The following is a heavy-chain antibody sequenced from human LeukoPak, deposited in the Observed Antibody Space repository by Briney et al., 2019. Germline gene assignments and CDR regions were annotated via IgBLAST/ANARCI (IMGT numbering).Heavy chain of an antibody. D-gene: IGHD1-26*01. J-gene: IGHJ4*02. Sequence: GGSLRLSCAASGFTFSSYAMSWVRQAPGMGLEWVSAISGSAASTYYADSVKGRFTISRDNSKNTLYLQMNSLRAEDTAVYYCAKVLGTVGAPIDYWGQGTLVTVSS. CDR2: ISGSAAST. CDR1: GFTFSSYA. CDR3: AKVLGTVGAPIDY. V-gene: IGHV3-23*01.